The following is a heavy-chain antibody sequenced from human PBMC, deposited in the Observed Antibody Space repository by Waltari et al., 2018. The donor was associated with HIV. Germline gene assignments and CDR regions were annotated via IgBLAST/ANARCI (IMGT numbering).Heavy chain of an antibody. V-gene: IGHV4-34*01. J-gene: IGHJ4*02. Sequence: QVQLEQWGAGLLKPSGTLSLTCAVYGGSFTNYYWNWVRQPPGKGLEWIGEINHSGGTSYNPSLKSRVTISLDTSKNQFSLKLSSVTAADTAVYYCAKSPWLSVGYWGQGTLVTVSS. D-gene: IGHD3-9*01. CDR2: INHSGGT. CDR3: AKSPWLSVGY. CDR1: GGSFTNYY.